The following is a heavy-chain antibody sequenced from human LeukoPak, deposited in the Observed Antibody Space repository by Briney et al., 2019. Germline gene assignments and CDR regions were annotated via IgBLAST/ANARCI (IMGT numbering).Heavy chain of an antibody. CDR3: ASVYLYGMDV. V-gene: IGHV3-23*01. Sequence: PGGSLRLSCAASGFTFSDYAMSWVRQAPGKGPEWVSSINSDATDTSYADSVRGRFTIARDNSRKTLYLQMNSLRAADTAIYYCASVYLYGMDVWGQGTLVTVSS. CDR2: INSDATDT. CDR1: GFTFSDYA. J-gene: IGHJ6*02. D-gene: IGHD2-8*01.